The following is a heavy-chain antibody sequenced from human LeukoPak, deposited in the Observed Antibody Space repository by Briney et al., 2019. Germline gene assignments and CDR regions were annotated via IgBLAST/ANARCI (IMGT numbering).Heavy chain of an antibody. Sequence: ASVKVSCKASGYTFTSYGISWVRQAPGQGLEWMGRIIPIFGIANYAQKFQGRVTITADKSTSTAYMELSSLRSEDTAVYYCARDWQQWLVDPGYYYYGMDVWGQGTTVTVSS. V-gene: IGHV1-69*04. J-gene: IGHJ6*02. CDR2: IIPIFGIA. CDR1: GYTFTSYG. D-gene: IGHD6-19*01. CDR3: ARDWQQWLVDPGYYYYGMDV.